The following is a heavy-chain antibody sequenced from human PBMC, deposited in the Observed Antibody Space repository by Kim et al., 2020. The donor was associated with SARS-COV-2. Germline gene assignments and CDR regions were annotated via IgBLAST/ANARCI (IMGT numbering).Heavy chain of an antibody. J-gene: IGHJ4*02. CDR3: ASSPYYYDSSGYPVYYFDY. V-gene: IGHV3-11*06. D-gene: IGHD3-22*01. Sequence: GRFTISRDNAKNSLYLQMNSLRAEDTAVYYCASSPYYYDSSGYPVYYFDYWGQGTLVTVSS.